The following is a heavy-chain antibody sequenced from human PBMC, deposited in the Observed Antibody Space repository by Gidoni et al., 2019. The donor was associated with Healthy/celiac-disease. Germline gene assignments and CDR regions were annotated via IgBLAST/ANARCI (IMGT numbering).Heavy chain of an antibody. Sequence: EVQLLESGGGLVQPGGSLRLSCAASGFTFSSYAISWVRQAPGKGLEWVSAISGSGGSTYYADSVKGRFTISRDNSKNTLYLQMNSLRAEDTAVYYCAKDEPPKYYDFWSGYLNPPEYFQHWGQGTLVTVSS. CDR3: AKDEPPKYYDFWSGYLNPPEYFQH. V-gene: IGHV3-23*01. CDR2: ISGSGGST. CDR1: GFTFSSYA. J-gene: IGHJ1*01. D-gene: IGHD3-3*01.